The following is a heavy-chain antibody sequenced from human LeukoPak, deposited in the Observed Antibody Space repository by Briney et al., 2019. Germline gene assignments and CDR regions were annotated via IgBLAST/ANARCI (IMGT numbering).Heavy chain of an antibody. CDR1: GFTFSSYA. CDR3: AKEVGYYYYYMDV. CDR2: ISGGGDST. J-gene: IGHJ6*03. V-gene: IGHV3-23*01. Sequence: GGSLRLSCAASGFTFSSYAMSWVRQAPGKGLEWVSTISGGGDSTYYADSVKGRLTISRDNSKNTLYLQMNSLRAEDTAVYYCAKEVGYYYYYMDVWGKGTTVTVSS.